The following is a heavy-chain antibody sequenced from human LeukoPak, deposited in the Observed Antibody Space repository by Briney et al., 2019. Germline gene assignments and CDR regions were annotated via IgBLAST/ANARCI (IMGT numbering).Heavy chain of an antibody. CDR2: IRPDGSEE. Sequence: GGSLRLSCAASGFTFSSHWMSWVRQAPGKGLEWVASIRPDGSEEYYMDSVKGRFTISRDNAKNSLYLQMNGLRAEDTAVYYCARLLGTVTTYDYWGQGTLVTVSS. J-gene: IGHJ4*02. D-gene: IGHD1-7*01. V-gene: IGHV3-7*01. CDR3: ARLLGTVTTYDY. CDR1: GFTFSSHW.